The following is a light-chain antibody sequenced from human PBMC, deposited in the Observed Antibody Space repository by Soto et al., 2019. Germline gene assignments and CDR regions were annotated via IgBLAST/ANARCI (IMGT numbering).Light chain of an antibody. Sequence: QSVLTQPASVSGSPGQSITISCTGTSSDIGDYNSVSWYQQHPGKAPKLIIYEVSHRPSGVSNRFSGSKSGNTASLTLSGLQADDEADYYCNSFTTSTTPYVFGTGTKVTVL. CDR2: EVS. J-gene: IGLJ1*01. V-gene: IGLV2-14*03. CDR1: SSDIGDYNS. CDR3: NSFTTSTTPYV.